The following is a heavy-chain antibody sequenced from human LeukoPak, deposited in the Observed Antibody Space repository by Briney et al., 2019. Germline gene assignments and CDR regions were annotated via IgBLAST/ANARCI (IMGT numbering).Heavy chain of an antibody. J-gene: IGHJ4*02. V-gene: IGHV3-53*01. D-gene: IGHD3-22*01. Sequence: GGSLRLSCAASGFTVSSNYMSWVRQAPGKGLEWVSVIYSGGSTYYADSVKGRFTISRDNSKNTLYLQMNSLRAEDTAVYYCAKGPSYYYDSSGYPFDYWGQGTLVTVSS. CDR1: GFTVSSNY. CDR3: AKGPSYYYDSSGYPFDY. CDR2: IYSGGST.